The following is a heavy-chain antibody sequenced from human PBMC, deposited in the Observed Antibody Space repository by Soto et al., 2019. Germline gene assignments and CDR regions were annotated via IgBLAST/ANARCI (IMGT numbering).Heavy chain of an antibody. CDR3: ARGRDYDFWSGYPWVIDY. CDR2: IWYDGSNK. J-gene: IGHJ4*02. D-gene: IGHD3-3*01. V-gene: IGHV3-33*01. CDR1: GFTFSSYG. Sequence: GSLRLSCAASGFTFSSYGMHWVRQAPGKGLEWVAVIWYDGSNKYYADSVKGRFTISRDNSKNTLYLQMNSLRAEDTAVYYCARGRDYDFWSGYPWVIDYWGQGTLVTVSS.